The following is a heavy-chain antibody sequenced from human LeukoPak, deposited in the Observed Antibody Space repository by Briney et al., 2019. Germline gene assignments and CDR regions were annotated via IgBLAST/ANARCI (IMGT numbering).Heavy chain of an antibody. J-gene: IGHJ5*02. CDR3: ARVVGSTVVTPGWFDP. V-gene: IGHV4-59*01. D-gene: IGHD4-23*01. CDR2: IYYSGST. CDR1: GGSISSYY. Sequence: PSETLSLTCTVSGGSISSYYWSWIRQPPGKGLEWIGYIYYSGSTNYNPSLKSRVTVSVDTSKNQFSLKLSSVTAADTAVYYCARVVGSTVVTPGWFDPWGQGTLVTVSS.